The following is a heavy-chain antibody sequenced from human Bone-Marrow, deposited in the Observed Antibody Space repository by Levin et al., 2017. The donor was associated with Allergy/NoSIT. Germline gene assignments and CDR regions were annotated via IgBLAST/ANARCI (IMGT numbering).Heavy chain of an antibody. Sequence: ASVKVSCKASGYTFTSYGISWVRQAPGQGLEWMGWISAYNGNTNYAQKLQGRVTMTTDTSTSTAYMELRSLRSDDTAVYYCARAGAVAEDYDSSGSRYYFDYWGQGTLVTVSS. V-gene: IGHV1-18*01. CDR3: ARAGAVAEDYDSSGSRYYFDY. CDR1: GYTFTSYG. CDR2: ISAYNGNT. J-gene: IGHJ4*02. D-gene: IGHD3-22*01.